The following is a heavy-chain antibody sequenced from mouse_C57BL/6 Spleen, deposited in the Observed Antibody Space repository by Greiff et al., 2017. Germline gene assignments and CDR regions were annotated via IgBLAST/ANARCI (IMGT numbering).Heavy chain of an antibody. J-gene: IGHJ3*01. D-gene: IGHD2-3*01. CDR1: GYTFTSYG. CDR3: ARFYDGYYAY. V-gene: IGHV1-81*01. CDR2: IYPRSGNN. Sequence: VQLQQSGAELARPGASVKLSCKASGYTFTSYGISWVKQRTGQGLEWIGEIYPRSGNNYYNEKFKGKATLTADKSSSTAYMELRSLTSEDSAVYFCARFYDGYYAYWGQGTLVTVSA.